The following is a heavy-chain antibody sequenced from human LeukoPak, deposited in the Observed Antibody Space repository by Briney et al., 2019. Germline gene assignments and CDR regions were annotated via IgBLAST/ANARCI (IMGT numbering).Heavy chain of an antibody. D-gene: IGHD3-16*01. V-gene: IGHV4-34*01. Sequence: SETLSLTCGVYNGSFSHVYWNWIRQPPGKELEWIGEINERGNTNYNPSLRSRISISVDTSKKQFSLKLSSVTATDTAVYYCAREGGEAFDIWGPGTMVTVSS. CDR1: NGSFSHVY. CDR2: INERGNT. J-gene: IGHJ3*02. CDR3: AREGGEAFDI.